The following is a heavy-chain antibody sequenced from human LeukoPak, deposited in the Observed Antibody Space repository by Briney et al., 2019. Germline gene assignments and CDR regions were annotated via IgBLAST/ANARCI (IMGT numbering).Heavy chain of an antibody. D-gene: IGHD5-18*01. CDR1: GFTFSSYS. V-gene: IGHV3-21*01. J-gene: IGHJ4*02. Sequence: GGALRLSCAASGFTFSSYSMNWVRQAPGKGLEWVSSIGTTSNSMYYAYSLNGRFTISRDNAESSLYLQMNSLRVEDTAVYFCAREGITAMADAWNDYWGQGTLVTVYS. CDR3: AREGITAMADAWNDY. CDR2: IGTTSNSM.